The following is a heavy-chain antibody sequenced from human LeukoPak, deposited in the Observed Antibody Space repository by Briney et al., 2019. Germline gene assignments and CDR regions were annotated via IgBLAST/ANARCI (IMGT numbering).Heavy chain of an antibody. V-gene: IGHV4-34*01. CDR3: ARVRGYSSGWYGPNYYYYGMDV. CDR1: GGSFSGYY. J-gene: IGHJ6*02. CDR2: INHSGST. D-gene: IGHD6-19*01. Sequence: SETLSLTCAVYGGSFSGYYWSWIRQPPGKGLERIGEINHSGSTNYNPSLKSRVTISVDTSKNQFSLKLSSVTAADTAVYYCARVRGYSSGWYGPNYYYYGMDVWGQGTTVTVSS.